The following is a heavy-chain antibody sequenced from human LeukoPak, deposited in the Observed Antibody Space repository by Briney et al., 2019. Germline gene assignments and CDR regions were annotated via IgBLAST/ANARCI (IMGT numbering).Heavy chain of an antibody. V-gene: IGHV4-61*02. J-gene: IGHJ4*02. D-gene: IGHD2-8*01. CDR1: GGSISSGSYY. CDR2: IYFTESA. CDR3: ARSRERICTNPPCYVDLQAT. Sequence: SETLSLTCTVSGGSISSGSYYWTWIRQPAGKGLEWIGRIYFTESANYNSSLESRVTILVDTSKNQFSLKLSSVTAADTAIYYCARSRERICTNPPCYVDLQATWGQGALVTVSP.